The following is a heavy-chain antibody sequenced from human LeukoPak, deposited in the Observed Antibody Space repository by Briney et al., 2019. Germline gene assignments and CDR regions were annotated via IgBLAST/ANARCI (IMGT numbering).Heavy chain of an antibody. V-gene: IGHV3-53*01. Sequence: GGSLRLSCAASGFTVSSNYMNWVRQAPGKGLEWVSVIYSGGRIYYADSVKGRFTISRDNSKNTLYLQMNSLRAEDTAVYYCARDPASMVRVQGNYFDYWGQGTLVTVSS. D-gene: IGHD3-10*01. CDR1: GFTVSSNY. J-gene: IGHJ4*02. CDR3: ARDPASMVRVQGNYFDY. CDR2: IYSGGRI.